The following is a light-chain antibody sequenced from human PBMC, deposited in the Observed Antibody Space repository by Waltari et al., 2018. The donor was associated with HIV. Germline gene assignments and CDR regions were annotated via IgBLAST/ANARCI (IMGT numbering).Light chain of an antibody. CDR2: DDS. CDR1: RIGSKS. V-gene: IGLV3-21*02. J-gene: IGLJ2*01. CDR3: QVWEITDDHVV. Sequence: SYVLTQPPSVSVAPGQTARITCGGSRIGSKSVHWYQQKPGQAPVRVVQDDSDRPSRIPERFSGSNSGDTATLAISKVEAGDEADYYCQVWEITDDHVVFGGGTKLTVL.